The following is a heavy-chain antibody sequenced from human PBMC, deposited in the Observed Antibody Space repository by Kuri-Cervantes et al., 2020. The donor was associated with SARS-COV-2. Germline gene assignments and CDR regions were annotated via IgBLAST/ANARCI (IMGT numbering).Heavy chain of an antibody. CDR3: PRDPPPDIVLMVYAIPGGMDV. CDR1: GYTSTSSG. V-gene: IGHV1-18*01. D-gene: IGHD2-8*01. CDR2: LSAYNGNT. Sequence: ASAMVSCKASGYTSTSSGISWLRQAPGQGLAWLGWLSAYNGNTNYAQKLQGRVTMTTDTSTGTAYMELRSLRSDDPAVYYCPRDPPPDIVLMVYAIPGGMDVWGQGTTVTVSS. J-gene: IGHJ6*02.